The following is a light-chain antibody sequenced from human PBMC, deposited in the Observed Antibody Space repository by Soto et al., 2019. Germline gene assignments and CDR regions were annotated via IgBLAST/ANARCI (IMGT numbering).Light chain of an antibody. CDR3: RQYQSYWT. Sequence: DIPMTQSPSTLSASVGDRVSITCRASQSISRQLAWYQQKPGKAPNLLIYQASNLETVVPSRFTGSGSGTEFTLTISSLQPDDLATYYCRQYQSYWTFGQGTKVEV. V-gene: IGKV1-5*03. J-gene: IGKJ1*01. CDR1: QSISRQ. CDR2: QAS.